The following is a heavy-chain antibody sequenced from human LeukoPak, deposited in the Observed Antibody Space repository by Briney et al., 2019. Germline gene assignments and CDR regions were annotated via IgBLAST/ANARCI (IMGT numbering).Heavy chain of an antibody. CDR3: ASGTYGSGSYSYYYGMDV. V-gene: IGHV3-30-3*01. D-gene: IGHD3-10*01. J-gene: IGHJ6*02. CDR2: ISYDGSNK. Sequence: GGSLRLSCAASGFTFSSYAMHWVRKAPGKGLEWVAVISYDGSNKYYADSVKGRFTISRDNSKNTLYLQMNSLRAEDTAVYYCASGTYGSGSYSYYYGMDVWGQGTTVTVSS. CDR1: GFTFSSYA.